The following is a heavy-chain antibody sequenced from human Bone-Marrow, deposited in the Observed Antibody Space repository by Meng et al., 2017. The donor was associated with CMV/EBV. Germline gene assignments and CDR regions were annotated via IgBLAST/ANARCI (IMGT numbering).Heavy chain of an antibody. Sequence: GESLKISCAASGFTFSSYEMNWVRQAPGKGLEWVSYISSSGSTIYYADSVKGRFTISRDNAKNSLYLQMNSLRAEDTAVYYCVRSDYGGKGVYFDYWGHGTLVTVSS. J-gene: IGHJ4*01. CDR3: VRSDYGGKGVYFDY. CDR1: GFTFSSYE. D-gene: IGHD4-23*01. V-gene: IGHV3-48*03. CDR2: ISSSGSTI.